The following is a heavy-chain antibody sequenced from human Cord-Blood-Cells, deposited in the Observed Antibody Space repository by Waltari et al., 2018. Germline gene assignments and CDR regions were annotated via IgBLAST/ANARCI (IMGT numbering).Heavy chain of an antibody. CDR3: RSSIAARRDY. D-gene: IGHD6-6*01. CDR1: GFAFPSLW. Sequence: EVELVESGGGLVQPGGSLRLSCEASGFAFPSLWLPSVRQAPGKGLVGVSRINSYGSSTSYADSVKGRFTISRDNAKNTLYLQMNSLRAEDTAVYYCRSSIAARRDYWGQGTLVTVSS. V-gene: IGHV3-74*01. CDR2: INSYGSST. J-gene: IGHJ4*02.